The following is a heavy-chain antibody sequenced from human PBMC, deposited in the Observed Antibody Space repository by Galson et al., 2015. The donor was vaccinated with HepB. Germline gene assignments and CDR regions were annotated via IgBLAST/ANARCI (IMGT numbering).Heavy chain of an antibody. CDR1: GFTFGDYA. V-gene: IGHV3-49*03. J-gene: IGHJ4*02. CDR3: TNLATVVTHFVV. D-gene: IGHD4-23*01. Sequence: SLRLSCAASGFTFGDYAMSWFRQAPGKGLEWVGFIRSKAYGWTTEYAASVKGRFTISRDDSKSIAYLQMNSLKTEDTAVYYCTNLATVVTHFVVWGQGTLVTVSS. CDR2: IRSKAYGWTT.